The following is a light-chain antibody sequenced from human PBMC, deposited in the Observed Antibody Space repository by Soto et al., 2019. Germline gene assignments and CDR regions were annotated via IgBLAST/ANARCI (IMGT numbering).Light chain of an antibody. CDR1: QSVSSSY. CDR2: GAS. Sequence: EIVLTKSPGTLSLSPGERATLSCRASQSVSSSYLAWYQQKPGQAPRLLIYGASSRSTGIPDRFSGSGSGTDFTLTISRLEPEDCAVYYCQQYGSSPYTFGQGTKREIK. CDR3: QQYGSSPYT. J-gene: IGKJ2*01. V-gene: IGKV3-20*01.